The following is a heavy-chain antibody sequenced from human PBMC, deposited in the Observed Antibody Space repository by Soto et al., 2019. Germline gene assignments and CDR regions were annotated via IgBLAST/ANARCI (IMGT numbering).Heavy chain of an antibody. CDR1: GFTFSSYS. D-gene: IGHD3-3*02. J-gene: IGHJ6*02. V-gene: IGHV3-48*02. CDR2: ISSSSSTI. CDR3: ARDHIWSGPKYYYYGMDV. Sequence: GGSLRLSCAASGFTFSSYSMSWVRQAPGKGLEWVSYISSSSSTIYYADSVKGRFTISRDNAKNSLYLQMNSLRDEDTAVYYCARDHIWSGPKYYYYGMDVWGQGTTVTVSS.